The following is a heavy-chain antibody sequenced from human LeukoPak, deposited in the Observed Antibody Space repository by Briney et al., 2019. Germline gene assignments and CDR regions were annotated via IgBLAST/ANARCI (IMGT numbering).Heavy chain of an antibody. D-gene: IGHD6-6*01. Sequence: GGSLRLSCAASGFTFSSYWMNWVRQAPGKGLVWVSRINGDGSSTTYADSVKGRFTISRDNAKNSLYLQMNSLRAEDTALYYCARVQLVDYYYYSYMDVWGKGTTVTVSS. V-gene: IGHV3-74*03. J-gene: IGHJ6*03. CDR2: INGDGSST. CDR1: GFTFSSYW. CDR3: ARVQLVDYYYYSYMDV.